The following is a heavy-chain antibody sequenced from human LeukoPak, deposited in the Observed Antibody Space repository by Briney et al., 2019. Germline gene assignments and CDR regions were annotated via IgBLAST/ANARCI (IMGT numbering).Heavy chain of an antibody. D-gene: IGHD1-26*01. CDR3: ARDPPDGWELPSDFY. J-gene: IGHJ4*02. V-gene: IGHV1-2*02. CDR2: INPNSGGT. CDR1: GYTFTSYD. Sequence: GASVKVSCKASGYTFTSYDINRVRQATGQGLEWMGWINPNSGGTNYAQKFQGRVTMTRDTSISTAYMELSRLRSDDTAVYYCARDPPDGWELPSDFYWGQGTLVTVSS.